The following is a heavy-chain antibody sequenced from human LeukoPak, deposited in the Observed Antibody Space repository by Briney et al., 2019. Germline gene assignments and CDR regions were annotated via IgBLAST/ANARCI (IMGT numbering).Heavy chain of an antibody. D-gene: IGHD6-19*01. CDR3: ARDDPYSSNYYMDV. V-gene: IGHV3-21*05. CDR1: GFTFSTYS. CDR2: IGRSSDYT. J-gene: IGHJ6*03. Sequence: GGSLRLSCTASGFTFSTYSFNWVRQAPGKGLEYLSYIGRSSDYTVYADSVKGRFTISRDNAKNSLYLEMNSLRAEDTAVYYCARDDPYSSNYYMDVWAKGTTVTVSS.